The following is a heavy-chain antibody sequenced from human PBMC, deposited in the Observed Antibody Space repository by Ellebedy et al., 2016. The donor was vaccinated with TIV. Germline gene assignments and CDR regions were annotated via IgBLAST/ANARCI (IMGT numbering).Heavy chain of an antibody. CDR3: ARFSEGSSGPDY. CDR2: FIPIFVTP. V-gene: IGHV1-69*13. CDR1: GGTLNNYA. Sequence: AASVKVSCKASGGTLNNYAINWVRQAPGQGLEWLGGFIPIFVTPNYARKFLGRVTITADESTRTAYMEMSGLRSEDTAVYYCARFSEGSSGPDYWGQGTLVTVSS. D-gene: IGHD3-22*01. J-gene: IGHJ4*02.